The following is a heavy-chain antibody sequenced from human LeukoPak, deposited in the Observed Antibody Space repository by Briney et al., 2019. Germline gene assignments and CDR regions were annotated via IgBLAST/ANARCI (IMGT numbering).Heavy chain of an antibody. D-gene: IGHD4-17*01. V-gene: IGHV4-39*01. Sequence: SETLSLTCTVSGGSVSSRSHYWGWIRQPPGKGLEWIGYISYSGNTYSNPSLKSRVTISVDTSKNQFSLKLTSVTAADTAVYYCAKPVTRSSDGMDVWGQGTTVTVSS. CDR1: GGSVSSRSHY. J-gene: IGHJ6*02. CDR3: AKPVTRSSDGMDV. CDR2: ISYSGNT.